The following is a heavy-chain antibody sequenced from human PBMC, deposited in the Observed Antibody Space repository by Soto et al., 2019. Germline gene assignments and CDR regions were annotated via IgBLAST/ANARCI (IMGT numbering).Heavy chain of an antibody. CDR3: ARGRLNGRRLVP. D-gene: IGHD3-16*01. J-gene: IGHJ5*02. CDR1: GGALSRGGYS. V-gene: IGHV4-30-2*01. CDR2: IYHSGST. Sequence: SERLCRTCAVSGGALSRGGYSWSWIRQPPGKSLERIGYIYHSGSTYYNPSLKSRVTISVDRSKHRFSLKLSSVTAADTAASSCARGRLNGRRLVPWGQGTLVGVS.